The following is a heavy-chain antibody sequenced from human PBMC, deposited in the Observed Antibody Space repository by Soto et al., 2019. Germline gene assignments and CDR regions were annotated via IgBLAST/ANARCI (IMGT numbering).Heavy chain of an antibody. Sequence: SGPTLVNPTETLTLTCTVSGFSLSNARMGVSWIRQPPGKALEWLAHIFSNNEKSYSTSLKSRLTISKDTSKSLVVLTMTNMDPVDTASYYCAHRPPSITIFGVVTLFDYWGQGTLVTVSS. CDR1: GFSLSNARMG. CDR2: IFSNNEK. D-gene: IGHD3-3*01. J-gene: IGHJ4*02. CDR3: AHRPPSITIFGVVTLFDY. V-gene: IGHV2-26*01.